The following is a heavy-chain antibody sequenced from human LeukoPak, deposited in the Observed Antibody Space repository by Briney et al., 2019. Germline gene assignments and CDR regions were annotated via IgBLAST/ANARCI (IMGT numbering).Heavy chain of an antibody. CDR1: GYTFTSYG. CDR2: ISAYNGNT. CDR3: ARVFWQQGSAGPPYMRWFDP. V-gene: IGHV1-18*01. D-gene: IGHD6-13*01. J-gene: IGHJ5*02. Sequence: ASVKVSCKASGYTFTSYGISWVRQAPGQGLEWMGWISAYNGNTNYAQKLQGRVTMTTDTSTSTAYMELRSLRSDDTAVYYCARVFWQQGSAGPPYMRWFDPWGQGTLVTVSS.